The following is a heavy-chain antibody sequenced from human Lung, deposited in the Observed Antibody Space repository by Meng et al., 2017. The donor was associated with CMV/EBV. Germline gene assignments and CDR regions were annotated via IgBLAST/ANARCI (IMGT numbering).Heavy chain of an antibody. Sequence: ASVXVSXXASGYTFTSYGISWVRQAPGQGLEWMGWISAYNGNTNYAQKLQGRVTMTTDTSTSTAYMELRSLRSDDTAVYYCARNPLYCSSTSCYIPGNYYYYYGMDVWGQGXTVTVSS. CDR3: ARNPLYCSSTSCYIPGNYYYYYGMDV. CDR2: ISAYNGNT. J-gene: IGHJ6*02. CDR1: GYTFTSYG. V-gene: IGHV1-18*01. D-gene: IGHD2-2*02.